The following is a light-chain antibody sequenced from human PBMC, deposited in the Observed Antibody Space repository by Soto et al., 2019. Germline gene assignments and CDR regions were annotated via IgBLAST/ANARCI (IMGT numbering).Light chain of an antibody. CDR1: SSNIGAGYD. Sequence: QSVLTQPPSVSGAPGQRVTISCTGNSSNIGAGYDVHWYQQLPETAPKLLIYGNNNRPSGVPDRFSGSKSGTSASLAITGLQAEDEADYYCQSYDSSLSGWVFGGGTKLTVL. J-gene: IGLJ3*02. V-gene: IGLV1-40*01. CDR2: GNN. CDR3: QSYDSSLSGWV.